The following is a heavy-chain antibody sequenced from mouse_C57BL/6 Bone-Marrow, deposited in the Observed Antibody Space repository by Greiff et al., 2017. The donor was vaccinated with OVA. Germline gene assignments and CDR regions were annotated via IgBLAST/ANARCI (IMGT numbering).Heavy chain of an antibody. CDR2: IDPSDSYT. CDR1: GYTFTSYW. J-gene: IGHJ3*01. Sequence: QVQLQQPGAELVKPGASVKLSCKASGYTFTSYWMQWVKQRPGQGLDWIGEIDPSDSYTNYNQKFKGKATLTVDTSSSTAYMQLSSLTSEDSAVYYCARPSGTRFAYWGQGTLVTVSA. V-gene: IGHV1-50*01. CDR3: ARPSGTRFAY. D-gene: IGHD4-1*01.